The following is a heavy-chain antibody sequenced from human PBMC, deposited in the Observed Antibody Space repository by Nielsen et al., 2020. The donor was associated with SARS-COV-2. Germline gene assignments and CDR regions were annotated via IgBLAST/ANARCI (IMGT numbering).Heavy chain of an antibody. CDR2: INSDGSST. D-gene: IGHD2-8*01. V-gene: IGHV3-74*01. Sequence: GESPKISCAASGFTVSSNYMHWVRQAPGKGLVWVSRINSDGSSTSYADSVKGRFTISRDNAKNTLYLQMNSLRAEDTAVYYCARGLIGRVDYWGQGTLVTVSS. J-gene: IGHJ4*02. CDR3: ARGLIGRVDY. CDR1: GFTVSSNY.